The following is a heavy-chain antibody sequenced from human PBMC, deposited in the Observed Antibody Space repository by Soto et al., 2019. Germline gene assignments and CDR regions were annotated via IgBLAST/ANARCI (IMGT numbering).Heavy chain of an antibody. V-gene: IGHV5-51*01. Sequence: GKGLEWMGIIYSRDSDTRYSPSFQGQVTISVDSSISTAYLQWSSLKASDTAIYYCARRRHTSFSPDL. J-gene: IGHJ2*01. D-gene: IGHD1-26*01. CDR2: IYSRDSDT. CDR3: ARRRHTSFSPDL.